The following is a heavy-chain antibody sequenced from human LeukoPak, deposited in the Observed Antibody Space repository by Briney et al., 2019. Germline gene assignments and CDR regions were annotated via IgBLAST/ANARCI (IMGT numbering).Heavy chain of an antibody. CDR1: GYTFTGYY. Sequence: ASVKVSCKASGYTFTGYYMHWVRQAPGQGLEWMGWINPNSGGTNYAQKFQGRVTMTRDTSISTAYMELSRLRSDDTAVYYCASTPYGDQMPFDYCGQGTLVTVSS. CDR2: INPNSGGT. D-gene: IGHD4-17*01. V-gene: IGHV1-2*02. J-gene: IGHJ4*02. CDR3: ASTPYGDQMPFDY.